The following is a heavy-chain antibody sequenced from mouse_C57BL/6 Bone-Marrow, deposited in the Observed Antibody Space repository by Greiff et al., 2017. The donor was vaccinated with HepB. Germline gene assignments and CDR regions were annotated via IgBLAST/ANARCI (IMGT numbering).Heavy chain of an antibody. Sequence: EVKLVESGPGLVKPSQSLSLTCSVTGYSITSGYYWNWIRQFPGNKLEWMGYISYDGSNNYNPSLKNRISITRDTSKNQFFLKLNSVTTEDTATYYCAREFPYYYGSSYYFDYWGQGTTLTVSS. CDR1: GYSITSGYY. D-gene: IGHD1-1*01. V-gene: IGHV3-6*01. CDR3: AREFPYYYGSSYYFDY. CDR2: ISYDGSN. J-gene: IGHJ2*01.